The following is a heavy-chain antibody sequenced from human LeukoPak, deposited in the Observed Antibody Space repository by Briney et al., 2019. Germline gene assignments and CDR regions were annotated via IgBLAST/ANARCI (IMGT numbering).Heavy chain of an antibody. Sequence: GSPVSLLCAPSGFLFNRYAMHGVREAPGRGVEGVAVRSGDGSNKYYANAVKGRFTISRDNSKNTLNLQMNSLRAEDTAVYYCARVYGSSWLADYWGQGTLVTVSS. CDR1: GFLFNRYA. J-gene: IGHJ4*02. CDR2: RSGDGSNK. D-gene: IGHD6-13*01. V-gene: IGHV3-30-3*01. CDR3: ARVYGSSWLADY.